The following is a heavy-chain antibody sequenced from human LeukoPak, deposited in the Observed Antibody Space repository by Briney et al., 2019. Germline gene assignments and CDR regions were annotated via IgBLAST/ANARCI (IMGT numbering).Heavy chain of an antibody. CDR2: MNPNSGNT. D-gene: IGHD3-22*01. CDR1: GYTFTSYD. J-gene: IGHJ4*02. CDR3: ARAHSGYYPFDY. V-gene: IGHV1-8*01. Sequence: ASVKVSCKASGYTFTSYDINWVRQATGQGLEWMGWMNPNSGNTGYAQKFQGRVTMTRNTSISTAYMELSSLRSEDTAVYYCARAHSGYYPFDYWGQGTLVTVSS.